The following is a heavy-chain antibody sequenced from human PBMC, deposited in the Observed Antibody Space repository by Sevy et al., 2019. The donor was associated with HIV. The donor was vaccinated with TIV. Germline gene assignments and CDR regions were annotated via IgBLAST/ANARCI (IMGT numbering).Heavy chain of an antibody. D-gene: IGHD6-19*01. Sequence: LSLTCAASGFSFDDYAMHWVRQAPGKGLEWVSGISWNSAFIGYADSVKGRYTISRDNAKNSLYLQINSLKPEDTAFYYCAKDGGSGSGPSAEYFHHWGQGTLVTVSS. CDR3: AKDGGSGSGPSAEYFHH. CDR1: GFSFDDYA. V-gene: IGHV3-9*01. CDR2: ISWNSAFI. J-gene: IGHJ1*01.